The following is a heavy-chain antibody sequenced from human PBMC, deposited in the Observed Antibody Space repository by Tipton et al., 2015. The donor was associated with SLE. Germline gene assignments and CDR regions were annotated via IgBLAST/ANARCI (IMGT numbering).Heavy chain of an antibody. J-gene: IGHJ4*02. CDR2: ISYSGST. CDR1: GYSISSGYY. CDR3: AANMEGTGTPTG. D-gene: IGHD1-7*01. Sequence: TLSLTCAVSGYSISSGYYWGWIRQHPGKGLEWIGYISYSGSTSYSPSLKSRISISVDTSKNQLSLKLTSVTAADTAVYYCAANMEGTGTPTGWGQGTRVTVSS. V-gene: IGHV4-31*11.